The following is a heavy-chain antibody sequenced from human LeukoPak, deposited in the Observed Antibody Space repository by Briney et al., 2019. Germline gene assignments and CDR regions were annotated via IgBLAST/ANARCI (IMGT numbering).Heavy chain of an antibody. CDR3: AKEDGERRQGQASDY. D-gene: IGHD1-1*01. CDR2: IKGGGGDT. V-gene: IGHV3-23*01. J-gene: IGHJ4*02. Sequence: GGSLRLSCAASGFTFSTYAMSWVRQAPGKGLEWVSRIKGGGGDTFYADSVKGRFTISRDNAKNTLYLQMNSLKADDTAVYYCAKEDGERRQGQASDYWGQGSLVTVSS. CDR1: GFTFSTYA.